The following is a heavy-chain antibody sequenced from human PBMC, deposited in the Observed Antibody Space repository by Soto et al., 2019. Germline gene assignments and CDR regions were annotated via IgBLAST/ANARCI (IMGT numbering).Heavy chain of an antibody. CDR1: GYTFTGYY. CDR2: INPNSGGT. Sequence: ASVKVSCKASGYTFTGYYMHWVRQAPGQGLEWMGWINPNSGGTNYAQKFQGRVTMTRDTSISTAYMELSRLRSDDTAVYYCARDGGGITGTTDSYGMDVWGQGTTVTVSS. J-gene: IGHJ6*02. CDR3: ARDGGGITGTTDSYGMDV. D-gene: IGHD1-20*01. V-gene: IGHV1-2*02.